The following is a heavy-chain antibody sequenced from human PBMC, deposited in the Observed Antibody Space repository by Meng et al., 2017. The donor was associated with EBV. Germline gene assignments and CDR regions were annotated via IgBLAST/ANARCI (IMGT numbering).Heavy chain of an antibody. J-gene: IGHJ5*02. Sequence: QGQWCQSGAEVKKPGASVKVSCKASGYTFTSYDINWVRQATGQGLEWMGWMNPNSGNTGYAQKFQGRVTMTRNTSISTAYMELSSLRSEDTAVYYCARGPYYYDSSGYYYGEFDPWGQGTLVTVSS. CDR1: GYTFTSYD. D-gene: IGHD3-22*01. CDR3: ARGPYYYDSSGYYYGEFDP. CDR2: MNPNSGNT. V-gene: IGHV1-8*01.